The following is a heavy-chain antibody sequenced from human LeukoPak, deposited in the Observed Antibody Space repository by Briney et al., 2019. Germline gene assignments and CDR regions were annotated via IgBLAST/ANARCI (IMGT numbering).Heavy chain of an antibody. V-gene: IGHV1-2*02. J-gene: IGHJ4*02. CDR3: ARSHVDTAPTFDY. CDR2: VNPNSGGT. CDR1: GYTCAGYY. Sequence: ASVKVSCKASGYTCAGYYMHWVRQAPGQGLEWMGWVNPNSGGTNYAQKFQGRVTMTRDTSISTAYMELSRLRSDDTAVYYCARSHVDTAPTFDYWGQGTLVTVSS. D-gene: IGHD5-18*01.